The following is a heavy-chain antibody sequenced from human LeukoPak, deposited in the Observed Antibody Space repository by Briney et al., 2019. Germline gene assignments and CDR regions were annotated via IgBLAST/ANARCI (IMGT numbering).Heavy chain of an antibody. V-gene: IGHV4-59*01. J-gene: IGHJ4*02. D-gene: IGHD6-13*01. Sequence: PSETLSLTCTVSGGSISSYYWSWIRQPPGKGLEWLGYIYNSRDTNYNPSLKSRVTFSADTSKNQFSLKLSSVTAADTAVYYCARKGLIAATGPDYWGQGTLVTVSS. CDR2: IYNSRDT. CDR3: ARKGLIAATGPDY. CDR1: GGSISSYY.